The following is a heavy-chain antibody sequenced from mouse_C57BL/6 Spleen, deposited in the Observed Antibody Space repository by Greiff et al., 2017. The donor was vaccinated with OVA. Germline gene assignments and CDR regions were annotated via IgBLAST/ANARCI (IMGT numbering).Heavy chain of an antibody. J-gene: IGHJ3*01. Sequence: EVQLQQSGPELVKPGASVKISCKASGYTFTDYYMNWVKQSHGKSLEWIGDINPNNGGTSYNQKFKGKATLTVDKSSSTAYMELRSLTSEDSADYYGTRGGVYDGYTFADWGQGTLVTVSA. CDR1: GYTFTDYY. V-gene: IGHV1-26*01. CDR2: INPNNGGT. CDR3: TRGGVYDGYTFAD. D-gene: IGHD2-3*01.